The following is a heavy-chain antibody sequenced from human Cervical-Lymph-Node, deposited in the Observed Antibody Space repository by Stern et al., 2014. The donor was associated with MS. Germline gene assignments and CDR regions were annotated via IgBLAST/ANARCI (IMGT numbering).Heavy chain of an antibody. CDR2: IDWNDDK. CDR3: AHSGYDSSGYSDFDY. V-gene: IGHV2-5*01. J-gene: IGHJ4*02. CDR1: GFSLSATGVG. Sequence: QITLKESGPTLMMTTQTLTLTCTFSGFSLSATGVGVAWIRQPPGKAPEWLGIIDWNDDKRYSPTLKSRLTIAKDPAKNQVVLTMTNMDPVDTATYYCAHSGYDSSGYSDFDYWGQGTLVTVSS. D-gene: IGHD3-22*01.